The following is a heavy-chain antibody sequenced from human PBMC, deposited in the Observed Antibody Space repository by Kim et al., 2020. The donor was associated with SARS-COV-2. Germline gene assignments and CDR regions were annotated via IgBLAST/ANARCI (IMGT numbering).Heavy chain of an antibody. V-gene: IGHV4-34*01. D-gene: IGHD6-13*01. J-gene: IGHJ5*02. Sequence: SETLSLTCAVYGGSFSGYYWSWIRQPPGKGLEWIGEINHSGSTNYNPSLKSRVTISVDTSKNQFSLKLSSVTAADTAVYYCARGGGGRYSSSWYRWFDPWGQGTLVTVSS. CDR3: ARGGGGRYSSSWYRWFDP. CDR1: GGSFSGYY. CDR2: INHSGST.